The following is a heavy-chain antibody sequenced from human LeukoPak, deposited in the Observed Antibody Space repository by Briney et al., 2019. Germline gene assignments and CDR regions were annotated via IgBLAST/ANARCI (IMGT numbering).Heavy chain of an antibody. D-gene: IGHD3-22*01. V-gene: IGHV4-30-4*01. CDR1: GGSISSGDYY. J-gene: IGHJ1*01. CDR2: IYYSGST. CDR3: ARDSGSGYYYPEYFQH. Sequence: SETLSLTCTVSGGSISSGDYYWSWIRQPPGKGLEWIGYIYYSGSTYYNPSLKSRVTISVDTSKNQFSLKLSSVTAADTAVYYRARDSGSGYYYPEYFQHWGQGTLVTVSS.